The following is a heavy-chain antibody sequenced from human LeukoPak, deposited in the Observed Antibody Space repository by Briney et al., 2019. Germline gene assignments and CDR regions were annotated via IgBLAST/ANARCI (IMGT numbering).Heavy chain of an antibody. CDR1: GFTVSSNS. D-gene: IGHD3-22*01. CDR3: ARRAGDYSHPCDY. Sequence: PGGSLRLSCTVSGFTVSSNSMSWVRQAPGKGLEWVSFIYTTGRTHDSDSVKGRFTISRDSSKNTLYLQMNSLRAEDTAVYYCARRAGDYSHPCDYWGQGTLVTVSS. J-gene: IGHJ4*02. V-gene: IGHV3-53*01. CDR2: IYTTGRT.